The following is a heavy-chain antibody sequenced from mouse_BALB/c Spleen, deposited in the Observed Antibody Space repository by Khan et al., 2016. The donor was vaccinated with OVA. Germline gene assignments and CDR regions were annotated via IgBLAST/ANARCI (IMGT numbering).Heavy chain of an antibody. V-gene: IGHV3-2*02. CDR2: ISYSGST. CDR3: ARDGSRYNYAMDY. J-gene: IGHJ4*01. Sequence: VQLKESGPGLVKPSQSLSLTCTVTGYSITSDYAWNWIRQFPGNKLEWMGYISYSGSTNYNPALKSRISITRDTSKNQFFLQLNSVTTEDTATYYFARDGSRYNYAMDYGGQGTSVTVSS. CDR1: GYSITSDYA. D-gene: IGHD2-3*01.